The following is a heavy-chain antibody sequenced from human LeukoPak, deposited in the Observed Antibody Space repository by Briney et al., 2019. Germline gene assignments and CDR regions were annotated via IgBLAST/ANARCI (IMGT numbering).Heavy chain of an antibody. Sequence: ASVEVSCKVSGYTLTELSMHWVRQAPGKGLEWMGGFDPEDGETIYAQKFQGRVTMTEDTSTDTAYMELSSLRSEDTAVYYCATDSALYSSSPSLDYWGQGTLVTVSS. CDR1: GYTLTELS. V-gene: IGHV1-24*01. CDR2: FDPEDGET. D-gene: IGHD6-6*01. CDR3: ATDSALYSSSPSLDY. J-gene: IGHJ4*02.